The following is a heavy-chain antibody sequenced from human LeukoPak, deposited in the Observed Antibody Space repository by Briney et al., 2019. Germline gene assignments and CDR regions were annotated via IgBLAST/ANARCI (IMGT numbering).Heavy chain of an antibody. D-gene: IGHD2-21*01. V-gene: IGHV3-15*01. Sequence: KSGGSLRLSCAASGFTFSNAWMSWVRQAPGKGLEWVGRIKSKTDGGTTDYAAPVKGRFTISRGDSKNTLYLQMNSLKTEDTAVYYCTTDLPCGGDCYLIPFDYWGQGTLVTVSS. J-gene: IGHJ4*02. CDR3: TTDLPCGGDCYLIPFDY. CDR2: IKSKTDGGTT. CDR1: GFTFSNAW.